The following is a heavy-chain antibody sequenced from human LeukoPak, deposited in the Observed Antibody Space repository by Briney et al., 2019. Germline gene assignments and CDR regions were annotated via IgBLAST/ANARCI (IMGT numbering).Heavy chain of an antibody. CDR2: ISAYNGNT. Sequence: GASVKVSCKASGYTFTSYGISWVRQAPGQGLEWMGWISAYNGNTNYAQKLQGRVTMTTDTSTSTAYMELRSLRSDDTAVYYCARPIAAAGPYYFDYWGQGTLVTVSS. V-gene: IGHV1-18*01. CDR3: ARPIAAAGPYYFDY. J-gene: IGHJ4*02. CDR1: GYTFTSYG. D-gene: IGHD6-13*01.